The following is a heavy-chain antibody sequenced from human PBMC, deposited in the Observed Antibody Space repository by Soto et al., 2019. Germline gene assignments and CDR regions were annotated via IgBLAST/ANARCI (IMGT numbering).Heavy chain of an antibody. CDR1: GDSVTSGNYY. CDR3: ASRDPGTSVDY. J-gene: IGHJ4*02. CDR2: IYYSGST. D-gene: IGHD1-7*01. Sequence: SETLSLTCTVSGDSVTSGNYYWTWIRQPPGKGLEWVGHIYYSGSTNYSPSLKSRVTISLNTPNNQFSLKVTSVTAADTAVYYCASRDPGTSVDYWGQGTLVTVSS. V-gene: IGHV4-61*01.